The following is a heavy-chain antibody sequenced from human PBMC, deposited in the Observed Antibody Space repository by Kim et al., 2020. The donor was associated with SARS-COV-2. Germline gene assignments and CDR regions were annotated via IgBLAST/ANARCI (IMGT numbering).Heavy chain of an antibody. V-gene: IGHV4-4*07. D-gene: IGHD2-2*01. CDR2: IYTSGST. CDR3: ARERSSTSCYDCEKAYYFDY. CDR1: GGSISSYY. J-gene: IGHJ4*02. Sequence: SETLSLTCTVSGGSISSYYWSWIRQPAGKGLEWIGRIYTSGSTNYNPSLKSRVTMSVDTSKNQFSLKLSSVTAADTAVYYCARERSSTSCYDCEKAYYFDYWGQGTLVTVSS.